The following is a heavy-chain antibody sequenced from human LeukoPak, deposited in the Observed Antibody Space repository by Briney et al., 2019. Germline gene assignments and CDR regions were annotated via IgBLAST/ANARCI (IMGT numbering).Heavy chain of an antibody. CDR3: ARVPVYCSSTSCYPYYFDY. J-gene: IGHJ4*02. V-gene: IGHV4-38-2*02. CDR1: GYSISSGYY. CDR2: IYHSGST. D-gene: IGHD2-2*01. Sequence: SETLCLTCTVSGYSISSGYYWGWIRQPPGKGLEWIGSIYHSGSTYYNPSLKSRVTISVDTSKNQFSLKLSSVTAADTAVYYCARVPVYCSSTSCYPYYFDYWGQGTLVTVSS.